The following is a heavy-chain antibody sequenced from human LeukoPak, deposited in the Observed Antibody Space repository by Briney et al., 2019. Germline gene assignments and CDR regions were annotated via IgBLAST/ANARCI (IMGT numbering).Heavy chain of an antibody. D-gene: IGHD6-19*01. CDR1: GGSFSGYY. Sequence: SETLSLTCAVSGGSFSGYYWSWIRQPPGKGLEWIGEINHSGSTNYNPSLKSRVTISVDTSKNQFSLKLSSVTAADTAVYYCASSSGWYRCWGQGTLVTVSS. CDR2: INHSGST. J-gene: IGHJ4*02. CDR3: ASSSGWYRC. V-gene: IGHV4-34*01.